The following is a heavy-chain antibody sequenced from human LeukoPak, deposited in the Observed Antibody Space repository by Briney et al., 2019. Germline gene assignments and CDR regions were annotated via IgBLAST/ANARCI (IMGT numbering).Heavy chain of an antibody. V-gene: IGHV4-30-2*03. CDR3: ARQKNGGFDI. J-gene: IGHJ3*02. Sequence: SETLSLTCAVSGGSISSGGYSWSWIRQPPGKGLEWIGYIYHSGSTYYNPSLKSRVTISVDTSKNQFSLKLSSVTAADTAVYYCARQKNGGFDIWGQGTMVTVSS. D-gene: IGHD3-16*01. CDR1: GGSISSGGYS. CDR2: IYHSGST.